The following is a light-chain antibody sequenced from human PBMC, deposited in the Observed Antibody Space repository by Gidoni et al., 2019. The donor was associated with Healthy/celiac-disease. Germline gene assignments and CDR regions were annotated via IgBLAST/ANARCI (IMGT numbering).Light chain of an antibody. CDR1: QRVSSSY. J-gene: IGKJ1*01. V-gene: IGKV3-20*01. Sequence: EIVLTQSPGTLSLSPGERATLSCRASQRVSSSYLAWYQQKPGQAPRLLIYGASSRATGIPYRFSGSGSGTDFTLTIRRLEPEDFAVYYCQQYGSSPGTFGQGTKVEIK. CDR3: QQYGSSPGT. CDR2: GAS.